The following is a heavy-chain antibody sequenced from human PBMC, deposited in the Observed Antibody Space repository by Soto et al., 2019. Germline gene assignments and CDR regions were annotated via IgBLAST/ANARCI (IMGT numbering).Heavy chain of an antibody. D-gene: IGHD3-16*01. J-gene: IGHJ4*02. V-gene: IGHV4-31*03. CDR2: IYYRGST. CDR3: ARAEYYDSYLDS. Sequence: PSETLSLTCTVSGGSMNSGDYYWTWIRQLPGKGLEWIGCIYYRGSTYYKSSLKSRLTIAVDTSKNQFSLRLSSVTAADTAIYYCARAEYYDSYLDSWGRGTLVTVSS. CDR1: GGSMNSGDYY.